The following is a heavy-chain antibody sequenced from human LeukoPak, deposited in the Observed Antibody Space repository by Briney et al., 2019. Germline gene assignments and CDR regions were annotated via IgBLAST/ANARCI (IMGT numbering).Heavy chain of an antibody. D-gene: IGHD3-10*01. J-gene: IGHJ4*02. Sequence: ASVKVSCKASGGTFSSYAISWVRQAPGQGLEWMGRIIPIFGTANYAQKFQGRVTITTDESTSTAYMELSSLRSEDTAVYYCARAGGVYGSVIHYWGQGTLVTVSS. CDR3: ARAGGVYGSVIHY. CDR2: IIPIFGTA. V-gene: IGHV1-69*05. CDR1: GGTFSSYA.